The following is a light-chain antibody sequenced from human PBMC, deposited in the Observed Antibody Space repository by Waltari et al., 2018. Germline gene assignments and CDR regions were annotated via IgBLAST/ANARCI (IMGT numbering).Light chain of an antibody. Sequence: QSALTQPASVSGSPGQSITIPCTGTSKDVSTYNHVYWYQQHPGQTPKLMIFDVSIRPPGVVNRFSGSKAGNTASLTISGLQAEDEADYYCSSYISSSTLELFGGGTSLTVL. V-gene: IGLV2-14*03. J-gene: IGLJ2*01. CDR3: SSYISSSTLEL. CDR2: DVS. CDR1: SKDVSTYNH.